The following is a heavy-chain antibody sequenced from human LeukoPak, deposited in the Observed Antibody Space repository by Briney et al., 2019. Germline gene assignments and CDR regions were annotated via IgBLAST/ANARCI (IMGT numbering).Heavy chain of an antibody. V-gene: IGHV1-18*04. D-gene: IGHD6-19*01. CDR3: ARARGGIAVAATSLDY. CDR1: GYTFTGYY. Sequence: ALVKVSCKASGYTFTGYYMHWVRQAPGQGLEWMGWINPNSGNTNYAQKLQGRVTMTTDTSTSTAYMELRSLRSDDTAVYYCARARGGIAVAATSLDYWGQGTLVTVSS. CDR2: INPNSGNT. J-gene: IGHJ4*02.